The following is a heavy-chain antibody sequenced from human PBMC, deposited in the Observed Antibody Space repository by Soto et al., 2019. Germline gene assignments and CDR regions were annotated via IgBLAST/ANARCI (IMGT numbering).Heavy chain of an antibody. J-gene: IGHJ4*02. Sequence: EVQLVESGGGLVQPGGSLRLSCAASGFTFSDHYMDWVRQAPGKGLEWVGRTRNKANSYTTEYAASVKGRFTISRDVSKNSLYLQMNSLKTEDTAVYYCARSYRGATNLSLRYWGQGTLVTVSS. CDR2: TRNKANSYTT. D-gene: IGHD1-26*01. CDR3: ARSYRGATNLSLRY. CDR1: GFTFSDHY. V-gene: IGHV3-72*01.